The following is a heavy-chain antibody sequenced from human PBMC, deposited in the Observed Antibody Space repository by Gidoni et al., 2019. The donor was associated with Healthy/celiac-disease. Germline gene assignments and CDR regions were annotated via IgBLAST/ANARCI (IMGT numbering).Heavy chain of an antibody. CDR3: ARGAVAGTTGGYYYYGMDV. D-gene: IGHD6-19*01. J-gene: IGHJ6*02. CDR1: GYTFTGYY. Sequence: QVQLVQSGAEVKKPGASVKVSCKASGYTFTGYYMHWVRQAPGQGLEWMGWINPNSGGTNYAQKFQGWVTMTRDTSISTAYMELSRLRSDDTAVYYCARGAVAGTTGGYYYYGMDVWGQGTTVTVSS. CDR2: INPNSGGT. V-gene: IGHV1-2*04.